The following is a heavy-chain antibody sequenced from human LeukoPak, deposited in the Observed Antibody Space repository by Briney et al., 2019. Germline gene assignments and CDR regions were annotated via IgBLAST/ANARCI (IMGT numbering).Heavy chain of an antibody. J-gene: IGHJ6*02. CDR1: GFTFASYA. Sequence: GGSLRLSCAAPGFTFASYAMSWVRQTPGKGLEWVASISGSGGDTYYADSVKGRFTISRDDSKNTISLQINSLSAEDTALYSPAKGLSLGHNPGCRGPGTTVTVSS. CDR3: AKGLSLGHNPGC. D-gene: IGHD1-14*01. V-gene: IGHV3-23*01. CDR2: ISGSGGDT.